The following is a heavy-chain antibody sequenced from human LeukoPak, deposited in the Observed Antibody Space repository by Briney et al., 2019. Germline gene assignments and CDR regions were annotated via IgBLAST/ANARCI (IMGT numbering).Heavy chain of an antibody. CDR1: GFTFSSYS. D-gene: IGHD2-2*01. Sequence: GGSLRLSCAASGFTFSSYSMNWVRQAPGKGLEWVSSISSSSSYIYYGDSVRGRFTISRDNAKNSLYLQMNSLRAEDTAVYYCAREGSVVAPAAGMDVWGQGTTVTVSS. V-gene: IGHV3-21*01. CDR2: ISSSSSYI. CDR3: AREGSVVAPAAGMDV. J-gene: IGHJ6*02.